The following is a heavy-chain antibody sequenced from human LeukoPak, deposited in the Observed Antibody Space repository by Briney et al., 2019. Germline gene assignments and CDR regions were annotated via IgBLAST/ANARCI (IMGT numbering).Heavy chain of an antibody. CDR3: ARDGFYGDYKGGYYFDY. D-gene: IGHD4-17*01. Sequence: PSQTLSLTCTVSGGSISSGDYYWSWIRQPPGKGLEWIGCIYYSGSTYYNPSLKSRVTISVDTSKNQFSLKLSSVTAADTAVYYCARDGFYGDYKGGYYFDYWGQGTLVTVSS. CDR1: GGSISSGDYY. CDR2: IYYSGST. V-gene: IGHV4-30-4*01. J-gene: IGHJ4*02.